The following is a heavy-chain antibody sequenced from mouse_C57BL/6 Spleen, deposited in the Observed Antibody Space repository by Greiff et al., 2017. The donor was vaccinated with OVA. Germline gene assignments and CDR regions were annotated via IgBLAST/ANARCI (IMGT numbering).Heavy chain of an antibody. CDR3: ARHGDYYHFDY. D-gene: IGHD1-1*01. J-gene: IGHJ2*01. CDR2: ISYSGST. Sequence: DVQLQESGPGMVKPSQSLSLTCTVTGYSITSGYDWHWIRHFPGNKLEWMGYISYSGSTNYNPSLKSRISITHDTSKNHFFLKLNSVTTEDTATYYCARHGDYYHFDYWGQGTTLTVSS. V-gene: IGHV3-1*01. CDR1: GYSITSGYD.